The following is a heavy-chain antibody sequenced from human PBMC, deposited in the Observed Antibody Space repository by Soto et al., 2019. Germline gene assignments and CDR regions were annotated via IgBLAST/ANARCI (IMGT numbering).Heavy chain of an antibody. CDR1: GITFSSYG. D-gene: IGHD3-22*01. CDR3: AKDRWDYYDKRGWFDP. Sequence: QVQLVESGGGVVQPGRSLRLSCAASGITFSSYGMHWVRQAPGKGLEWVALISYDGSKKYYADSVKGRLTISRDNSKNPLYLQMNSLRAEDTAVYYCAKDRWDYYDKRGWFDPWGQGTLVTVSS. J-gene: IGHJ5*02. V-gene: IGHV3-30*18. CDR2: ISYDGSKK.